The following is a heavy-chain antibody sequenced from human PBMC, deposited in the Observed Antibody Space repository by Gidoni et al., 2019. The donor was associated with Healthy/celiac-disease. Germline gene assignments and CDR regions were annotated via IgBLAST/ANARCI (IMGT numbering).Heavy chain of an antibody. CDR3: ARVGLELRTTYYYYGMDV. CDR1: GVSISRSTW. D-gene: IGHD1-7*01. V-gene: IGHV4-4*02. CDR2: IDHSGST. Sequence: QVQLQESGPGLVKPSGTLSLTCAVSGVSISRSTWWSWVRQPPGKGLEWIGEIDHSGSTNYNPTLKSQGTISVDKSKNQFSRKLSSETAADTAVYYCARVGLELRTTYYYYGMDVWGQGTTVTVSS. J-gene: IGHJ6*02.